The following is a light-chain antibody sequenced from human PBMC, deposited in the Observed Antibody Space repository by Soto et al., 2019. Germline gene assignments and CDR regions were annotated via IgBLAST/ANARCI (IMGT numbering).Light chain of an antibody. J-gene: IGKJ1*01. V-gene: IGKV3-15*01. Sequence: EVVMTQSPATLSVSPGEGATLSCRASQTISTNLAWYTQTPGQGPRLLIYDASTRANGIPARFSGSGSETELTLTLSSLQSEDFAVYDCQQYNKRPTWTFGQGTKVDIK. CDR2: DAS. CDR3: QQYNKRPTWT. CDR1: QTISTN.